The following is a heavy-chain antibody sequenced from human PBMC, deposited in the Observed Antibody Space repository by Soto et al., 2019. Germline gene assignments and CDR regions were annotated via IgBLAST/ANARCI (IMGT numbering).Heavy chain of an antibody. CDR2: ISRDESMT. Sequence: GGSLRLSCAASGFTFSDNWMHWVRQAPGKGLVWVSRISRDESMTSYEDSVKGRFTISRDNAQNTLFLQMQSLRAEDTAVYYCVRGKDFSLDIWGRGTMVTVSS. D-gene: IGHD2-15*01. J-gene: IGHJ3*02. CDR1: GFTFSDNW. CDR3: VRGKDFSLDI. V-gene: IGHV3-74*01.